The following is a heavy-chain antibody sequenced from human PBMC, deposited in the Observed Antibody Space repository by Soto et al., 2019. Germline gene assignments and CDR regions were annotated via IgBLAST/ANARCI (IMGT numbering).Heavy chain of an antibody. CDR2: IYSGGST. CDR3: AIVGYDSSGYYES. Sequence: GGSLRLSCAASGFTVSSNYMSWVRQAPGKGLEWVSVIYSGGSTYYADSVKGRFTISRDNSKNTLYLQMNSLRAEDTAVYYCAIVGYDSSGYYESWGQGPWVPV. CDR1: GFTVSSNY. J-gene: IGHJ5*02. D-gene: IGHD3-22*01. V-gene: IGHV3-66*01.